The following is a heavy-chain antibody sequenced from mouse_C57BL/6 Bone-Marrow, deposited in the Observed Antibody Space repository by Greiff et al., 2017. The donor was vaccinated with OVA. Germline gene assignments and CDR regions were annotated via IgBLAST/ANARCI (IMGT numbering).Heavy chain of an antibody. Sequence: VQLQQPGAELVKSGASVKMSCKASGYTFTSYWITWVKQRPGQGLEWIGDIYPGSGSTNYNEKFKSKATLTVDTSSSTAYMQLSSLTSEDSAVYYCASHYYGSTYWYFDVWGTGTTVTVSS. CDR3: ASHYYGSTYWYFDV. CDR2: IYPGSGST. V-gene: IGHV1-55*01. CDR1: GYTFTSYW. J-gene: IGHJ1*03. D-gene: IGHD1-1*01.